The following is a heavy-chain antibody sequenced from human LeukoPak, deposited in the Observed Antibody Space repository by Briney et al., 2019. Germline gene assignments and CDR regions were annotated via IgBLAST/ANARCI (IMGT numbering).Heavy chain of an antibody. J-gene: IGHJ4*02. CDR3: ARGHSSVVTAIPYYFDY. D-gene: IGHD2-21*02. V-gene: IGHV4-34*01. Sequence: GSLRLSCAASGFIFGDYAMHWVRQAPGKGLEWIGEINHSGSTNYNPSLKSRVTISVDTSKNQVSLKLSSVTAADTAVYYCARGHSSVVTAIPYYFDYWGQGTLVTVSS. CDR2: INHSGST. CDR1: GFIFGDYA.